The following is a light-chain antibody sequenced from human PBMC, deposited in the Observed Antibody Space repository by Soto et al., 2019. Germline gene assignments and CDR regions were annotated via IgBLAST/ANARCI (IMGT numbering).Light chain of an antibody. V-gene: IGKV1-17*03. CDR2: GAS. J-gene: IGKJ4*01. Sequence: DIQMTQSPSAMSASVGDRVTITCRASQAISHYLAWFHQRPGKVPKRLIYGASTLENGVPSRFSGSGSGTEFTLTISSLQPEDFGTYYCLQHNTYPLSFGGGTKVDIK. CDR3: LQHNTYPLS. CDR1: QAISHY.